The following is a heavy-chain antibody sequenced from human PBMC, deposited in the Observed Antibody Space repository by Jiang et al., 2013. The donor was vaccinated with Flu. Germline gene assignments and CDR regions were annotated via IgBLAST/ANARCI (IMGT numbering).Heavy chain of an antibody. Sequence: SVKVSCKASGYTFTGYYMHWVRQPPGQGLEWMGWINSDSGGTNYAQNFQGWVTMTRDTSISTAYMELSRLTSDDTAVYYCARASLTNSGEFDYWGQGTLVTVSS. D-gene: IGHD3-3*01. CDR2: INSDSGGT. V-gene: IGHV1-2*04. CDR3: ARASLTNSGEFDY. J-gene: IGHJ4*02. CDR1: GYTFTGYY.